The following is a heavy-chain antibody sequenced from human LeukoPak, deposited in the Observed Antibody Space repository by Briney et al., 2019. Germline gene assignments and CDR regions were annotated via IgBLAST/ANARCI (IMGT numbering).Heavy chain of an antibody. D-gene: IGHD6-19*01. CDR2: ISGSGSNK. J-gene: IGHJ4*02. Sequence: GESLKISCAASGFTFSDYFMTWIRQAPGKGLELVAYISGSGSNKYYADSGKGRITISRDNAKNSLYLQMNTLRVEDTAVYYCATSQSSVAGIVGDWGQGTLVTVSS. V-gene: IGHV3-11*04. CDR1: GFTFSDYF. CDR3: ATSQSSVAGIVGD.